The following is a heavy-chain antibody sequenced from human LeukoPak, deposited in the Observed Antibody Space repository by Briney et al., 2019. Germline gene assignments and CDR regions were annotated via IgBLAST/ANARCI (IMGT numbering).Heavy chain of an antibody. CDR3: AKGLLWFGELFLFDY. CDR1: GFTFSSYA. CDR2: ISGSGGST. Sequence: GGSLRLSCAASGFTFSSYAMSWVRQAPGKGLEWVSAISGSGGSTYYADSVKGRFTISRGNPKNTLYLQMNSLRAEDTAVYYCAKGLLWFGELFLFDYWGQGTLVTVSS. V-gene: IGHV3-23*01. J-gene: IGHJ4*02. D-gene: IGHD3-10*01.